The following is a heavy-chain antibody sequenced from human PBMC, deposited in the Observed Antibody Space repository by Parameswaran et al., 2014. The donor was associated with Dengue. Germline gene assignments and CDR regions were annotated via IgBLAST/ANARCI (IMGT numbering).Heavy chain of an antibody. D-gene: IGHD2-2*01. Sequence: WIRQPPGKGLEWVSAISGSGGSTYYADSVKGRFTISRDNSKNTLYLQMNSLRAEDTAVYYCANPLNAVVVPAGQDYWGQGTLVTVSS. J-gene: IGHJ4*02. CDR2: ISGSGGST. V-gene: IGHV3-23*01. CDR3: ANPLNAVVVPAGQDY.